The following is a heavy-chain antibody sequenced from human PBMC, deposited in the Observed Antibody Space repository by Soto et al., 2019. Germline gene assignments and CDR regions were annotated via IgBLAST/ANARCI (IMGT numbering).Heavy chain of an antibody. D-gene: IGHD6-13*01. CDR3: ARGRAAVDYYGMDV. Sequence: QLQLQESGSGLVKPSQTLSLTCAVSGGSISSGGYSWSWIRQPPGKGLEWIGYIYHSGSTYYNPSLKSRVSIAVDRSKNQFSLKLSSVTAADTAVYYCARGRAAVDYYGMDVWGQGTTFTVSS. CDR1: GGSISSGGYS. V-gene: IGHV4-30-2*01. CDR2: IYHSGST. J-gene: IGHJ6*02.